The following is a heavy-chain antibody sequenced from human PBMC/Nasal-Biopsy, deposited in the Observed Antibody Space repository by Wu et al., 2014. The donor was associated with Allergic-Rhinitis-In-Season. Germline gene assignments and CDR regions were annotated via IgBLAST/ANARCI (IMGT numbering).Heavy chain of an antibody. D-gene: IGHD4-17*01. J-gene: IGHJ2*01. Sequence: TLSLTCSVSGGSVTSSMLLLQLDPAAAEDWNDWHIYTSGSTNYNPSLKSRVTISVDTSKNQFSLKLSSVTAADTAVYYCARESLYYDYFDYGRPYWYFDLWALAPWSLSPQ. CDR2: IYTSGST. V-gene: IGHV4-61*09. CDR1: GGSVTSSMLL. CDR3: ARESLYYDYFDYGRPYWYFDL.